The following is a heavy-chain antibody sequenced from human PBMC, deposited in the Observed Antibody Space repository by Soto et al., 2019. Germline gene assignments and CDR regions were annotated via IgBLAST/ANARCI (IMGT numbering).Heavy chain of an antibody. Sequence: GGSLILSCAASGFTVSSNYMSWVRQAPGKGLEWVSVIYSGGSTYYADSVKGRFTISRDNSKNTLYLQMNSLRAEDTAVYYCTTDSSGRHYYYYYGMDVWGQGTTVTVSS. D-gene: IGHD6-19*01. CDR3: TTDSSGRHYYYYYGMDV. V-gene: IGHV3-66*01. CDR2: IYSGGST. CDR1: GFTVSSNY. J-gene: IGHJ6*02.